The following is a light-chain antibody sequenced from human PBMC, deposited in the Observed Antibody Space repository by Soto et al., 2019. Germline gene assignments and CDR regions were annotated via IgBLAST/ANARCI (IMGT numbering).Light chain of an antibody. V-gene: IGKV3-20*01. CDR2: GAS. Sequence: EIGLTQSPGTLSLSPGERATLSCRASQSGGSNYLAWYQQKPGQAPRLLIYGASTRASGIPDRFSGSGSGTDFTLTISRLEPEDFAVYYCQQYGSSPPYTFGQGTKLEIK. CDR1: QSGGSNY. CDR3: QQYGSSPPYT. J-gene: IGKJ2*01.